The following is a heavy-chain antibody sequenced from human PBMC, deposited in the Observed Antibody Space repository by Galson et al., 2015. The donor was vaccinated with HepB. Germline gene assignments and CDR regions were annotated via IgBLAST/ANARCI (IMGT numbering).Heavy chain of an antibody. CDR3: ARGSRGGFDY. Sequence: ISGDSVSSNSAAWIWIRQSPSRGLEWLGRTYYRSKWYNDYAVSVRSRIIIDPDTSKNQFSLQLNSVTPEDTAVYYCARGSRGGFDYWGQGTLVTVSS. CDR2: TYYRSKWYN. V-gene: IGHV6-1*01. CDR1: GDSVSSNSAA. D-gene: IGHD3-16*01. J-gene: IGHJ4*02.